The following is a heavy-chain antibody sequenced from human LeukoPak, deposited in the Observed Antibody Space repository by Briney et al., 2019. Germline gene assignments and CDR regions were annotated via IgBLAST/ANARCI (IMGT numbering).Heavy chain of an antibody. CDR1: GGSISGSY. J-gene: IGHJ4*02. D-gene: IGHD4-17*01. CDR3: ARGIESYGDYGY. V-gene: IGHV4-59*01. CDR2: MYNSGST. Sequence: ASETLSLTCAVSGGSISGSYWSWIRQPPGKGLEWIAYMYNSGSTNYNPSLKSRVTISIDTSKNQFSLKLSSLTAADTAIYYCARGIESYGDYGYWGQGILVTVSS.